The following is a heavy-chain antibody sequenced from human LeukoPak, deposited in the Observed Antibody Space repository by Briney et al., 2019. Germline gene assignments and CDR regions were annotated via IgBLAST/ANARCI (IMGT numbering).Heavy chain of an antibody. J-gene: IGHJ6*02. Sequence: ASVKVSCKASGYTFTGYYMHWVRQAPGQGLEWMGWINPNSGGTNYAQKFQGRVTMTRDTSISTAYMGLSRLRSDDTAVYYCARDLSDDFWSGYPGSYYYYGMDVWGQGTTVTVSS. CDR3: ARDLSDDFWSGYPGSYYYYGMDV. CDR1: GYTFTGYY. V-gene: IGHV1-2*02. CDR2: INPNSGGT. D-gene: IGHD3-3*01.